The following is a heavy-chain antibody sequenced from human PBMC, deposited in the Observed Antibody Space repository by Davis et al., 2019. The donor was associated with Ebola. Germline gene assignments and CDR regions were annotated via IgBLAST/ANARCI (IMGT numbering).Heavy chain of an antibody. D-gene: IGHD3-10*01. CDR3: ARFRLWFGVHDY. V-gene: IGHV4-61*05. CDR1: GGSSSTSSYP. J-gene: IGHJ4*02. CDR2: LHYTGNS. Sequence: SETLSLTCTVSGGSSSTSSYPCGSIRQPPGKGLQWIGCLHYTGNSNYHPSPKSRVAISLDTSRNQISLKLSSVTAADTAVYYCARFRLWFGVHDYWGQGTLVTVSS.